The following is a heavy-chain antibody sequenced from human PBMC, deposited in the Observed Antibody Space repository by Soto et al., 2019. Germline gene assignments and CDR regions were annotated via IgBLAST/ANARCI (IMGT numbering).Heavy chain of an antibody. J-gene: IGHJ4*02. CDR3: ATKIFGTTYFGN. CDR1: GFTFSPYE. D-gene: IGHD3-16*01. V-gene: IGHV3-48*03. CDR2: IHGSGSPI. Sequence: EVQLAESGGGLVQPGGSLRLSCAASGFTFSPYEMNWIRQAPGKGLAWIPYIHGSGSPIFYANSVKGRFTISRDNAKNSLFLQMDSLRVEDTAIYYCATKIFGTTYFGNWGQGTLVTVSS.